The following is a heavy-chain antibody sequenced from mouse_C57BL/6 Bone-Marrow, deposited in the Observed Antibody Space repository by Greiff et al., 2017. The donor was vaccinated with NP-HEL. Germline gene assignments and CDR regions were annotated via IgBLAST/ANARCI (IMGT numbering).Heavy chain of an antibody. Sequence: EVQVVESEGGLVQPGSSMKPSCTASGFTFSDYYMAWVRQVPEKGLEWVANINYDGSSTYYLDSLKSRFIISRDNAKNILYLQMSSLKSEDTATYYCAREGGLRRRTYAMDYWGQGTSVTVSS. CDR3: AREGGLRRRTYAMDY. J-gene: IGHJ4*01. V-gene: IGHV5-16*01. CDR1: GFTFSDYY. D-gene: IGHD2-4*01. CDR2: INYDGSST.